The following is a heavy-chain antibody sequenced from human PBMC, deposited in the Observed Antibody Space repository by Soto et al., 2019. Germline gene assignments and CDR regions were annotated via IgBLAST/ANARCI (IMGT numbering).Heavy chain of an antibody. J-gene: IGHJ4*02. D-gene: IGHD3-22*01. CDR1: GYTLTELS. V-gene: IGHV1-24*01. CDR2: FDPEDGET. CDR3: ATVLPDYYDSSGYPGSYFDY. Sequence: ASVKVSWKVSGYTLTELSMHWVRQAPGEGLEWMGGFDPEDGETIYAQKFQGRVTMTEDTSTDTAYMELSSLRSEDTAVYYCATVLPDYYDSSGYPGSYFDYWGQGTLVTVSS.